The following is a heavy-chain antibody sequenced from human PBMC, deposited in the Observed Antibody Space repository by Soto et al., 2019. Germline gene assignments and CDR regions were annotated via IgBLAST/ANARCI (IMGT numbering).Heavy chain of an antibody. Sequence: GGSLRLSCAASGFTFSSYSMNWVRQAPGKGLEWVSYISSSSSTIYYADSVKGRFTISRDNAKNSLYLQMNSLRDEDTAVYYCARPRGYCSSTSCLTTAYYYGMDVWGQGTTVTVSS. CDR1: GFTFSSYS. CDR3: ARPRGYCSSTSCLTTAYYYGMDV. J-gene: IGHJ6*02. CDR2: ISSSSSTI. V-gene: IGHV3-48*02. D-gene: IGHD2-2*01.